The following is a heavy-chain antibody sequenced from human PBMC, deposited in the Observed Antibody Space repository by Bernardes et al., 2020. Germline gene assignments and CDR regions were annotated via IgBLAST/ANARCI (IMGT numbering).Heavy chain of an antibody. V-gene: IGHV3-9*01. CDR2: ISWGSGTI. J-gene: IGHJ4*02. D-gene: IGHD3-16*01. Sequence: GGSLRLSCAASGFIFDDYAMHWVRQAPGKGLEWVSGISWGSGTIGYADSVKGRFTISRDNAKNSLYLQINSLRPEDTAFYYCAKDIGGVDSTIDYWGQGTLVTVSS. CDR1: GFIFDDYA. CDR3: AKDIGGVDSTIDY.